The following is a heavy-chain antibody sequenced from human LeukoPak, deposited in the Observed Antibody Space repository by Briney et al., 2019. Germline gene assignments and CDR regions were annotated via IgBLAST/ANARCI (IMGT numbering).Heavy chain of an antibody. CDR1: GYTFTGYY. Sequence: ASVKVSCKASGYTFTGYYMHWVRQAPGQGLEWMGWINPNSGGTNYAQKFQGRVTMTRDTSISTAYMELSRLRSDDTAVYYCAGTLTSGSYSFDYWGQGTLVTVSS. V-gene: IGHV1-2*02. J-gene: IGHJ4*02. D-gene: IGHD1-26*01. CDR3: AGTLTSGSYSFDY. CDR2: INPNSGGT.